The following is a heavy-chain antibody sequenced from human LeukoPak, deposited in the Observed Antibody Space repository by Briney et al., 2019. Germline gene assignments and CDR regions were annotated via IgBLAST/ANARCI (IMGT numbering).Heavy chain of an antibody. J-gene: IGHJ4*02. CDR2: IRYDGSNK. Sequence: GGSLRLSCAASGFTFSSYGMHWVRQAPGKGLEWVAFIRYDGSNKYYADSVKGRFTISRDNSKNTLYLQMNSLRAEDTAVYYCAKEGIAAAGTVGYWGQGTLVTVSS. D-gene: IGHD6-13*01. CDR1: GFTFSSYG. V-gene: IGHV3-30*02. CDR3: AKEGIAAAGTVGY.